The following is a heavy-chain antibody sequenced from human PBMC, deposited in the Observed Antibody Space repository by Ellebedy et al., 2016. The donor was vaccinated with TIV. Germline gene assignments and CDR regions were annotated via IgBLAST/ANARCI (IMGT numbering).Heavy chain of an antibody. CDR2: ISGGNDGT. Sequence: GESLKISCAASGFTFNNDAMTWVRQSPGKGLEWGSTISGGNDGTFYADSVKGRLTISRDNSKNTVFLQMSSLRAEDTTLYYCLKGGWGFVLDFWGQGTLVTVSS. CDR3: LKGGWGFVLDF. D-gene: IGHD6-19*01. CDR1: GFTFNNDA. V-gene: IGHV3-23*01. J-gene: IGHJ4*02.